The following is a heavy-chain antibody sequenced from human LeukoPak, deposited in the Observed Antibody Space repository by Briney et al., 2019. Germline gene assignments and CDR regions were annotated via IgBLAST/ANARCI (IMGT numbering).Heavy chain of an antibody. V-gene: IGHV3-66*01. CDR3: ARGSTVTTFWY. CDR2: IYSGGST. CDR1: GFTFSNYA. D-gene: IGHD4-17*01. J-gene: IGHJ4*02. Sequence: GGSLRLSCTASGFTFSNYAMHWVRQAPGKGLEWVSVIYSGGSTYYADSVKGRFTISRDNSKNTLYLQMNSLRAEDTAVYYCARGSTVTTFWYWGQGTLVTVSS.